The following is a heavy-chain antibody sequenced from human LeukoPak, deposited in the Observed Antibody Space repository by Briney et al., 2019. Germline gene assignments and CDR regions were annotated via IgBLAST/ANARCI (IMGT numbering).Heavy chain of an antibody. Sequence: GGSLRLSCAASGLTFSSYALSWVRQAPGKGLDWVSSISVDSITYYLDSVKGRFTISRDNSKSTLYLQMHNLRAEDTALYYCAKCNLNNCREGFDIWGQGTMVTVSS. J-gene: IGHJ3*02. V-gene: IGHV3-23*01. CDR1: GLTFSSYA. D-gene: IGHD1-1*01. CDR3: AKCNLNNCREGFDI. CDR2: ISVDSIT.